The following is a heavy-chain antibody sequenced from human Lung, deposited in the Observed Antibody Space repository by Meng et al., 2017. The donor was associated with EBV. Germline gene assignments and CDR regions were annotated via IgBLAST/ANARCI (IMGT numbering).Heavy chain of an antibody. J-gene: IGHJ1*01. V-gene: IGHV4-31*03. Sequence: QAQLEEAGTGLVKASQTLSLTCTVSGGSISSGGYYWSWIRQHPGKGLEWIGYIHSSGSTYYNPSLRSRLTISVDTSKNHFSLKLSSVTAADTAVYYCARDEGGNSERGFQHWGQGTLVTVSS. CDR2: IHSSGST. D-gene: IGHD4-23*01. CDR1: GGSISSGGYY. CDR3: ARDEGGNSERGFQH.